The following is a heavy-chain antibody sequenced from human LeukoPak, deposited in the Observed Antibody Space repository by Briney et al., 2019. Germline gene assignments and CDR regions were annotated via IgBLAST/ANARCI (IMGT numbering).Heavy chain of an antibody. V-gene: IGHV3-21*01. Sequence: PGGSLRLSCAASGFTFSSYSMNWVRQAPGKGLEWVSSISSSGAYIFYADSVKGRFTISRDNAKNSLYLQMNSLRAEDTAVYYCARDRRVGATIDYWGQGTLVTVSS. CDR1: GFTFSSYS. CDR2: ISSSGAYI. CDR3: ARDRRVGATIDY. D-gene: IGHD1-26*01. J-gene: IGHJ4*02.